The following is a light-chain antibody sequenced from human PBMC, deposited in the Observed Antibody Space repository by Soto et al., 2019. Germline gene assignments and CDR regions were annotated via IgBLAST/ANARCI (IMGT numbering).Light chain of an antibody. CDR2: DVS. V-gene: IGLV2-14*01. CDR1: SSDVGGYEF. Sequence: QSVLTQPSSVSGSPGQSITISCTGTSSDVGGYEFVSWYQQHPDNAPKLIIYDVSDRPSGESSRFSGSKSANTASPTISGLQAEDEADYYCSSYTSSGTYVFGTGTKVTVL. CDR3: SSYTSSGTYV. J-gene: IGLJ1*01.